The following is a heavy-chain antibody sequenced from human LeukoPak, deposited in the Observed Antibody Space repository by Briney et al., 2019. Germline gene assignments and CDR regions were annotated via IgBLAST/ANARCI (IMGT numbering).Heavy chain of an antibody. J-gene: IGHJ5*02. CDR2: ISAYNGNT. CDR3: ARDHPAAGENNWLDP. Sequence: GASVTVSCKASGYTFTSYGISWVRQAPGQGLEWMGWISAYNGNTNYAQKLQGRVTMTTDTSTSTAYMELRSLRSDDTAVYYCARDHPAAGENNWLDPWGQGTLVTVSS. CDR1: GYTFTSYG. D-gene: IGHD2-2*01. V-gene: IGHV1-18*01.